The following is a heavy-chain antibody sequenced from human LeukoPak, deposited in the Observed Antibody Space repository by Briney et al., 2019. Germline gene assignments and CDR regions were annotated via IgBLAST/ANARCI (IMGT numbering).Heavy chain of an antibody. CDR1: GGSISRSDYY. CDR2: MHYSGSA. Sequence: PSETLSLTCTVSGGSISRSDYYWGWIRQPPGKGLEWIGSMHYSGSAFYNPSLKSRVTISVDTSKRQFSLRLSSVTAADTAVYYCARMTTGPCFDYWGQGTLVTVSS. CDR3: ARMTTGPCFDY. D-gene: IGHD4-11*01. J-gene: IGHJ4*02. V-gene: IGHV4-39*01.